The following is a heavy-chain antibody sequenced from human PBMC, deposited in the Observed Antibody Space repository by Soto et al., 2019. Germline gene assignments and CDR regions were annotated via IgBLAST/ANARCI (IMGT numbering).Heavy chain of an antibody. Sequence: SETLSLTCTVSGGSISSGDYYWSWIRQPPGKGLECIGYIYYSGSTYYNPSLKSRVTISVDTSKNQFSLKLSSVTAADTAVYYCTRVPFYDSSGRSYYFDYWGQGTLVTVSS. V-gene: IGHV4-30-4*01. J-gene: IGHJ4*02. D-gene: IGHD3-22*01. CDR2: IYYSGST. CDR1: GGSISSGDYY. CDR3: TRVPFYDSSGRSYYFDY.